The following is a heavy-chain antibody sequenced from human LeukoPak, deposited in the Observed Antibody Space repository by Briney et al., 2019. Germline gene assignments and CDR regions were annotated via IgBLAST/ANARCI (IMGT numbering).Heavy chain of an antibody. CDR2: INNSGGGT. Sequence: GGSLRLSCAASGFTFNNYAMSWVRQAPGKGLEWVSSINNSGGGTYYADSVKGRFTISRDNSKNTMYMQMNSLRADDTAVYYCARGSSGPDPWGQGTLVTVSS. V-gene: IGHV3-23*01. CDR3: ARGSSGPDP. J-gene: IGHJ5*02. CDR1: GFTFNNYA. D-gene: IGHD6-6*01.